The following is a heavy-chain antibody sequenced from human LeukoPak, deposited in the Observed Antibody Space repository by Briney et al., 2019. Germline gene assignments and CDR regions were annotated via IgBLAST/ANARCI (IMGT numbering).Heavy chain of an antibody. J-gene: IGHJ3*02. CDR2: ISSSSSYI. D-gene: IGHD1-26*01. CDR1: GFTFSSYS. V-gene: IGHV3-21*01. Sequence: GGSLRLSCAASGFTFSSYSMNWVRQAPGKGLEWVSSISSSSSYIYYADSVKGRFTISRDNAKNSLYLQMNSLRAEDTAVYYCARDPSGSYFGAFDIWGQGTMVTVSS. CDR3: ARDPSGSYFGAFDI.